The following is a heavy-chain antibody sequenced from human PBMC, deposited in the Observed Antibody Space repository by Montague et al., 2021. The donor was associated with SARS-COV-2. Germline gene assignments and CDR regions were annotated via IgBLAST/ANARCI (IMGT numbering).Heavy chain of an antibody. CDR1: GFSLSTSEVG. CDR3: AHFGILRYFDP. Sequence: PALVKPTQTLTLTCAFSGFSLSTSEVGVGWIRQPPGKAPEFLALIYGDDDNRYKPSLKSRLTITKVTSKSQVVLTMTNVDPVDTATYYCAHFGILRYFDPWGQGTLVTVSS. J-gene: IGHJ5*02. D-gene: IGHD3-9*01. V-gene: IGHV2-5*02. CDR2: IYGDDDN.